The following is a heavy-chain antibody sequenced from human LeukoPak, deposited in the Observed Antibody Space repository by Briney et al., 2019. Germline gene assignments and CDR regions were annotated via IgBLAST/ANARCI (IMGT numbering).Heavy chain of an antibody. CDR2: INTDGSST. J-gene: IGHJ1*01. CDR3: AKGETYYYDSSGSAIEYFQH. D-gene: IGHD3-22*01. Sequence: PGGSLRLSCAASGFTFSSYWMHWVRQAPGKGLVWVSRINTDGSSTSYADSVKGRFTISRDNAKNTLYLQMNSLRAEDTALYYCAKGETYYYDSSGSAIEYFQHWGQGTLVTVSS. CDR1: GFTFSSYW. V-gene: IGHV3-74*01.